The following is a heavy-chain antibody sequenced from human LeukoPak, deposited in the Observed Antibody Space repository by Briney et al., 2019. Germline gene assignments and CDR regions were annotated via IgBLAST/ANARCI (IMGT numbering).Heavy chain of an antibody. J-gene: IGHJ4*02. CDR1: GVSFSGYY. Sequence: TSETLSLTCAVYGVSFSGYYWSWIRQPPGKGLEWIGEINHSGSTNYNPSLKSRVTISVDTSKNQFSLKLSSVTAADTAVYYCARDSIAAAGLYYFDYWGQGTLVTVSS. CDR3: ARDSIAAAGLYYFDY. D-gene: IGHD6-13*01. V-gene: IGHV4-34*01. CDR2: INHSGST.